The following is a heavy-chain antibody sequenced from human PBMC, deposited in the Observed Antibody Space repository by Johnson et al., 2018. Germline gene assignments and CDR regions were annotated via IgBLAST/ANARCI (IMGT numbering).Heavy chain of an antibody. CDR3: TTGLSVAGRVVGFQH. CDR2: IMSKSSGGRT. Sequence: EVQLVESGGGLVKPGGSLRLSCPGSGFIFSHAWFNWVRQAPGKGLEGVGRIMSKSSGGRTAYAAPGKGRFTISRDDSKNMVYLQMDSLKAEDTGLYYCTTGLSVAGRVVGFQHWGRGTLVTVSS. V-gene: IGHV3-15*07. D-gene: IGHD6-19*01. J-gene: IGHJ1*01. CDR1: GFIFSHAW.